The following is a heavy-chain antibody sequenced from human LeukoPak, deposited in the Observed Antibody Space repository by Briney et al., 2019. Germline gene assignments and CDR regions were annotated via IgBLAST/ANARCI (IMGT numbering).Heavy chain of an antibody. CDR1: GFTFSSYA. V-gene: IGHV3-23*01. J-gene: IGHJ4*02. CDR2: ISGSGGST. D-gene: IGHD3-3*01. CDR3: AKEDDETYYDFWSGYYAKVYFDY. Sequence: GGSLRLSCAASGFTFSSYAMSWVRQAPGKGLEWVAAISGSGGSTYYADSVKGRFTISRDDSKNTLYLQMNSLRAEDTAVYYCAKEDDETYYDFWSGYYAKVYFDYWGQGTLVTVSS.